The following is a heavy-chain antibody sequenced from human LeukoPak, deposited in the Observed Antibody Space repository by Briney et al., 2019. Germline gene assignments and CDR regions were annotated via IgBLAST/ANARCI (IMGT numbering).Heavy chain of an antibody. Sequence: PGGSLRLSCAASGFTFSNYWMHCVRQAPGKGLVWGSRINNDGSSTSYADSVKGRFTISRDNAKNTLYLQMNSLRVEATGIYYCVRAKYGPGSCWGCFDPWGQGTLVTVSS. D-gene: IGHD3-10*01. J-gene: IGHJ5*02. CDR1: GFTFSNYW. CDR2: INNDGSST. CDR3: VRAKYGPGSCWGCFDP. V-gene: IGHV3-74*01.